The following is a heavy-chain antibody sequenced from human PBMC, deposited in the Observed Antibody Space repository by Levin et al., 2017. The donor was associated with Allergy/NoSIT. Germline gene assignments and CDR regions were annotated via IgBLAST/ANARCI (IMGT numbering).Heavy chain of an antibody. V-gene: IGHV3-7*01. CDR2: IKEDGSEK. Sequence: GGSLRLSCAASGFTFSRYWMSWVRQAPGKGLEWVANIKEDGSEKYYVDSVKGRFTISRDNAKNSLYLQLNSLKGEDTAVYYCASLRAAFDPWGQGTLVTVSS. J-gene: IGHJ5*02. D-gene: IGHD6-25*01. CDR3: ASLRAAFDP. CDR1: GFTFSRYW.